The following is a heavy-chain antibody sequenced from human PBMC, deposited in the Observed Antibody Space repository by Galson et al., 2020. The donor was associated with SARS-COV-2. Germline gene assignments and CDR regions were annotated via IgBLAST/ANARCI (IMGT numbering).Heavy chain of an antibody. D-gene: IGHD6-13*01. CDR1: GFSLSNARMG. Sequence: KMSGPTLVKPTETLTLTCTVSGFSLSNARMGVSWIRQPPGKALEWLAHIFSNDEKSYSTSLKSRLTISKDTSKSQVVLTMTNMDPVDTATYYCARTFRDSSSWYGWFDPWGQGTLVTVSS. CDR2: IFSNDEK. CDR3: ARTFRDSSSWYGWFDP. J-gene: IGHJ5*02. V-gene: IGHV2-26*01.